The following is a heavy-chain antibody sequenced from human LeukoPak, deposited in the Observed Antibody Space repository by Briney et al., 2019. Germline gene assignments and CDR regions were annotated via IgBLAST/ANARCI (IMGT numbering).Heavy chain of an antibody. CDR1: GYTFPGYY. Sequence: ASVKVSCKASGYTFPGYYMHWVRSAPGQGLEWMGRINPNSGGTNYAQKFQGRVTMTRDTSISTAYMELSRLRADDTAVYYCARWDTAMVRFDYWGQGTLVTVSS. J-gene: IGHJ4*02. D-gene: IGHD5-18*01. CDR2: INPNSGGT. V-gene: IGHV1-2*06. CDR3: ARWDTAMVRFDY.